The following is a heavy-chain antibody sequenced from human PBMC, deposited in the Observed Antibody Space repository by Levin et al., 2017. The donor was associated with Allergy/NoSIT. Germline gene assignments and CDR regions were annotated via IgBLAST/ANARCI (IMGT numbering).Heavy chain of an antibody. CDR1: GGSFITSSYF. Sequence: PSETLSLTCTVSGGSFITSSYFWAWIRQPPGKGLEWLGSIYYSGTTYYNPSLKSRLTISIDTSTNQFSLKLRSVTAADTAVYYCARHTELLWFEELVFDSWGQGNLVAVSS. V-gene: IGHV4-39*01. J-gene: IGHJ4*02. CDR3: ARHTELLWFEELVFDS. D-gene: IGHD3-10*01. CDR2: IYYSGTT.